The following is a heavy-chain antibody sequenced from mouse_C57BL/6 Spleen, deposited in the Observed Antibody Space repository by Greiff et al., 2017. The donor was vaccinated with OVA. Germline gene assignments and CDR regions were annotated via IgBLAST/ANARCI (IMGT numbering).Heavy chain of an antibody. D-gene: IGHD2-5*01. CDR3: AIFAIVTTKRVRYFDV. V-gene: IGHV1-74*01. CDR2: IHPSDSDT. Sequence: VKLQQPGAELVKPGASVKVSCKASGYTFTSYWMHWVKQRPGQGLEWIGRIHPSDSDTNYNQKFKGKATLTVDKSSSTAYMQLSSLTSEDSAVYYCAIFAIVTTKRVRYFDVWGTGTTVTVSS. CDR1: GYTFTSYW. J-gene: IGHJ1*03.